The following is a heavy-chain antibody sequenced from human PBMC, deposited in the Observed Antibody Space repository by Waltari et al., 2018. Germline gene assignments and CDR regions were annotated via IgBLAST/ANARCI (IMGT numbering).Heavy chain of an antibody. V-gene: IGHV3-30*02. CDR1: GFTFSSYG. D-gene: IGHD3-22*01. CDR3: AKNSAYYYDSSGYYFDY. CDR2: IRYDGSNK. J-gene: IGHJ4*02. Sequence: QVQLVESGGGVVQPGGSLRLSCAASGFTFSSYGMHWVRQAPGQGLEWVAFIRYDGSNKYYADSVKGRFTISRDNSKNTLYLQMNSLRAEDTAVYYCAKNSAYYYDSSGYYFDYWGQGTLVTVSS.